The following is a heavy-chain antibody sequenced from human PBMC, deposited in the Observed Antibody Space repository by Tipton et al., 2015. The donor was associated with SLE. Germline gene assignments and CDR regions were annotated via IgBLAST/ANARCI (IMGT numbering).Heavy chain of an antibody. CDR1: GGSITTVGYY. CDR2: IYYSGST. J-gene: IGHJ3*02. D-gene: IGHD2-15*01. CDR3: ARAEGSWDAFDI. V-gene: IGHV4-61*08. Sequence: LRLSCTVSGGSITTVGYYWSWNRQHPGKGLEWIGYIYYSGSTNYNPSLKSRVTISVDTSKNQFSLKLSSVTAADTAVYYCARAEGSWDAFDIWGQGTMVTVSP.